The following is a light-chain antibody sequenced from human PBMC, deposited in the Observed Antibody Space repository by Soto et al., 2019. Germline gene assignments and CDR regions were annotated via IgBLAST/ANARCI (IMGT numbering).Light chain of an antibody. V-gene: IGLV2-14*01. CDR1: SSDVGGHNS. Sequence: QSALTQPASVSGSPGQSITISCTGTSSDVGGHNSISWYQQHPGKAPKLIIYDVGNRPSGVSNRFSGSKSGNTASLTISGLQPEDTALYYCCSYTRSGTLSFGGGTKLTVL. CDR2: DVG. J-gene: IGLJ2*01. CDR3: CSYTRSGTLS.